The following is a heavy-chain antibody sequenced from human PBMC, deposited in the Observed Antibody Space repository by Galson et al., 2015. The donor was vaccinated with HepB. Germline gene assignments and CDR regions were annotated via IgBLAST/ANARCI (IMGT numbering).Heavy chain of an antibody. D-gene: IGHD2-15*01. V-gene: IGHV1-18*01. CDR1: GYTFSTYS. J-gene: IGHJ5*02. CDR2: ISAHNRDT. Sequence: SVKVSCKASGYTFSTYSITWVRRAPGQGLEWMGWISAHNRDTQYARKFQGRVTMSTDTFTSTAYMELRSLRSNDTAVYYCARGALVGVVGGSQNNWIDPWGQGTLVTVSS. CDR3: ARGALVGVVGGSQNNWIDP.